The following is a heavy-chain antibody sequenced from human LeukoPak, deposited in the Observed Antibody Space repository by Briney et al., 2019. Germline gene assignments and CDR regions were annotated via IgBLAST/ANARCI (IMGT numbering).Heavy chain of an antibody. V-gene: IGHV3-30*01. CDR1: GFTFSSYA. J-gene: IGHJ4*02. D-gene: IGHD2-2*01. CDR3: ASAAYPPPDYFDY. CDR2: ISYVGSNK. Sequence: GGSLRLSCAASGFTFSSYAMHWVRQAPGKGLEWVAVISYVGSNKYYADSVKGRFTISRDNSKNTLYLQMNSLRAEDTAVYYCASAAYPPPDYFDYWGQGTLVTVSS.